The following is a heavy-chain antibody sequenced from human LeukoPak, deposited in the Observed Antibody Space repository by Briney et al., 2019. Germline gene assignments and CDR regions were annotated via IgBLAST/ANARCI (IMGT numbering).Heavy chain of an antibody. D-gene: IGHD2-15*01. V-gene: IGHV3-21*01. CDR1: GFTFSSYS. CDR2: ISSSSSYT. J-gene: IGHJ5*01. Sequence: PGGSLRLSCAASGFTFSSYSMNWVRQAPGKGLEWVSSISSSSSYTYYADSLKGRFTISRDNAKKSVYLQMNSLRAEDTAVYYCARGALDAATPFDSWGQGTLVTVSS. CDR3: ARGALDAATPFDS.